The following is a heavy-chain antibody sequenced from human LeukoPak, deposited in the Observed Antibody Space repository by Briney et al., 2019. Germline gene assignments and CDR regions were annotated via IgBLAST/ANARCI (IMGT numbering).Heavy chain of an antibody. D-gene: IGHD6-19*01. CDR3: TKELHVAVAVADYYYFYMDV. J-gene: IGHJ6*03. CDR2: INGGGNTT. V-gene: IGHV3-23*01. CDR1: GFAFSSFA. Sequence: CGSLSLSCAASGFAFSSFAMGGLRQSPGKGLEWLSTINGGGNTTFYADSVKGRFTISRDNSKNTLYLHMDSLRPDDTAIYYCTKELHVAVAVADYYYFYMDVWGRGTAVTVSS.